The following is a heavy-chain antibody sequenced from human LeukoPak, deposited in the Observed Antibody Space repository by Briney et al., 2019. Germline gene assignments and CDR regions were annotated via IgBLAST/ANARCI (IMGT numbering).Heavy chain of an antibody. V-gene: IGHV3-23*01. D-gene: IGHD1-26*01. J-gene: IGHJ1*01. CDR2: IRGSGGSS. CDR3: AKDRTYGGSYYGDFQH. Sequence: PGGSLRLSCAASGFTFRSYAMSSVRQAPGKGLEWVSAIRGSGGSSYHADSVKGRFPISGDNSKKTLYLQMNSLRAEDTAVYYCAKDRTYGGSYYGDFQHWGQGTLVTVSS. CDR1: GFTFRSYA.